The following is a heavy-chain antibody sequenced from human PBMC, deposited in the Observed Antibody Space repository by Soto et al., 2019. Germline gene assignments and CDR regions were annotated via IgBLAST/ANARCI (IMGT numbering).Heavy chain of an antibody. CDR1: GGTFSDHT. D-gene: IGHD2-21*01. CDR3: ARDAKNCVNPRCYSHVVY. V-gene: IGHV1-69*08. CDR2: IIPIFDIT. J-gene: IGHJ4*02. Sequence: QVQLVQSGAEVKKPGSSVKVSCKASGGTFSDHTISWMRQAPGQGLEWMGRIIPIFDITNYTQKFQDRVTITADKSTGTAYMELSNLRSEDTAIYYCARDAKNCVNPRCYSHVVYWGQGTLVTVSS.